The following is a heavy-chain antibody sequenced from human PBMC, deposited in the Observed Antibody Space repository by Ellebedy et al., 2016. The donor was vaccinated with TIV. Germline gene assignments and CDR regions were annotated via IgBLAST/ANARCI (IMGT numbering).Heavy chain of an antibody. D-gene: IGHD2-21*01. CDR1: GFTVSSNY. Sequence: GESLKISCAASGFTVSSNYMSWVRQAPGKGLEWVSVIYSGGSTYYADSVKGRFTISRDNSKNTLYLQMNSLRAEDTAVYYCASFPYSWYYWGQGTLVTVSS. CDR2: IYSGGST. CDR3: ASFPYSWYY. V-gene: IGHV3-53*01. J-gene: IGHJ4*02.